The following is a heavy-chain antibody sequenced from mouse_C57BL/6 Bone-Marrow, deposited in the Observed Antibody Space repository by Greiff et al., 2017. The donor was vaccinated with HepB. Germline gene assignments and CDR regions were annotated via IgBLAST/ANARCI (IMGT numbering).Heavy chain of an antibody. CDR2: ISSGSSTI. V-gene: IGHV5-17*01. CDR3: ARAGYKFAY. J-gene: IGHJ3*01. D-gene: IGHD2-2*01. CDR1: GFTFSDYG. Sequence: VQLKQSGGGLVKPGGSLKLSCAASGFTFSDYGMHWVRQAPEKGLEWVAYISSGSSTIYYADTVKGRFTISRDNAKNTLFLQMTSLRSEDTAMYYCARAGYKFAYWGQGTLVTVSA.